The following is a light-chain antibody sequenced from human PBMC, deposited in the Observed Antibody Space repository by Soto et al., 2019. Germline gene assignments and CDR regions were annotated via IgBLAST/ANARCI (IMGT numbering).Light chain of an antibody. J-gene: IGKJ5*01. Sequence: EIVFTHSPAARSLSPGERATLSCMASPSVSNYLAWYQQKPGQAPRLLIYGAFNRATGIPARFSGSGSGADFTLTISSLEPEDFAVYYCQQSNIWPPVNFGQGTRLEN. V-gene: IGKV3-11*01. CDR3: QQSNIWPPVN. CDR1: PSVSNY. CDR2: GAF.